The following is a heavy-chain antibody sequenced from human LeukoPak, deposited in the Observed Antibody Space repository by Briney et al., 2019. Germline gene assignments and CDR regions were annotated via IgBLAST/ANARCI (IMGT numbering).Heavy chain of an antibody. CDR1: GYTFTGYY. Sequence: ASVKVSCKASGYTFTGYYMHWVRQAPGQGLEWMGWISPNSGGTNYAQKFQGRVTMTRDTSTSTAYMELSRLRSDDTAVYYCARDPDDYGDDGWFDPWGQGTLVTVSS. CDR2: ISPNSGGT. V-gene: IGHV1-2*02. D-gene: IGHD4-17*01. J-gene: IGHJ5*02. CDR3: ARDPDDYGDDGWFDP.